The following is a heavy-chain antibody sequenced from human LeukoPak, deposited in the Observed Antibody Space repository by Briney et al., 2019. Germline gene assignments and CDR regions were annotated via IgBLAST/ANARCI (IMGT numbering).Heavy chain of an antibody. Sequence: GGSLRLSCAASGFTFSSYGMHWVRQAPGKGLEWVAVIWYDGSNKYYADSVKGRFTISRDNSKNTLYLQMNSLRAEDTAVYYCARDYAVAGAFDYWGQGTLVTVSS. D-gene: IGHD6-19*01. CDR1: GFTFSSYG. V-gene: IGHV3-33*01. CDR3: ARDYAVAGAFDY. J-gene: IGHJ4*02. CDR2: IWYDGSNK.